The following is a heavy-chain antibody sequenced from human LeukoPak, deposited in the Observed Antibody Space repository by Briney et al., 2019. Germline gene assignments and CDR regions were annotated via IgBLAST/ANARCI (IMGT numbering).Heavy chain of an antibody. CDR1: GGSISSYY. Sequence: SETLSLTCTVSGGSISSYYWSWIRQPAGKGLEWIGRIYTSGSTNYNPSLKSRVTMSVDTSKNQFSLKLSSVTAAATAVYYCARDNIWFGELLSQYYFDYWGQGTLVTVSS. D-gene: IGHD3-10*01. CDR3: ARDNIWFGELLSQYYFDY. J-gene: IGHJ4*02. CDR2: IYTSGST. V-gene: IGHV4-4*07.